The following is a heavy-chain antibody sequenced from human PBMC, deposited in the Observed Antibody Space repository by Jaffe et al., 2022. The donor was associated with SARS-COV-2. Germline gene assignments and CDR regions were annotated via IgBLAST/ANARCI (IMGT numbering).Heavy chain of an antibody. J-gene: IGHJ4*02. D-gene: IGHD3-22*01. Sequence: QLQLQESGPGLVKPSETLSLTCTVSGGSISSSPHYWGWIRQPPGKGLEWIGSIYYSGSTYYNPSLKSRVAISVDTPNNQFSLKLPSVTVADTAIYYCARHDYYDGSGYSYGYHFDFRGQGTLVTVSS. CDR1: GGSISSSPHY. CDR2: IYYSGST. V-gene: IGHV4-39*01. CDR3: ARHDYYDGSGYSYGYHFDF.